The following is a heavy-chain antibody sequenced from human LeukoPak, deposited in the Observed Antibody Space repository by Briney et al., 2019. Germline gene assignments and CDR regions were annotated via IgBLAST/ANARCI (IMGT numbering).Heavy chain of an antibody. J-gene: IGHJ3*02. CDR3: ARGIGRSYAFDI. CDR2: IGTAGDT. CDR1: GFTFSSYD. Sequence: PGGSLRLSCAASGFTFSSYDMHWVRQATGKGLEWVSAIGTAGDTYYPGSVKGRFTISRDNAKNSLYLQMNSLRAEDTAVYYCARGIGRSYAFDIWGQGTMVTVSS. V-gene: IGHV3-13*01. D-gene: IGHD3-10*01.